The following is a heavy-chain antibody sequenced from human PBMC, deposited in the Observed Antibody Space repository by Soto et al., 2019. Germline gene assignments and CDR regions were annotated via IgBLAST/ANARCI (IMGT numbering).Heavy chain of an antibody. CDR1: GFTFSSYA. CDR3: AKSPRDGYNFFDY. Sequence: GESLKISCAASGFTFSSYAMSWVRQAPGKGLEWVSAISGSGGSTYYADSVKGRFTISRDNSKNTLYLQMNSLRAEDTAVYYCAKSPRDGYNFFDYWGQGTLVTVSS. D-gene: IGHD5-12*01. V-gene: IGHV3-23*01. J-gene: IGHJ4*02. CDR2: ISGSGGST.